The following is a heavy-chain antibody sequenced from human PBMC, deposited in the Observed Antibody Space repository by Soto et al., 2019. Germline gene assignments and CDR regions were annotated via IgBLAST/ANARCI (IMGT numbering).Heavy chain of an antibody. Sequence: QVQLVQSGVEVKKPGASVKVSCKASGYTFTNYAISWVRQAPGRGLEWMGWVNTYNGNPNYAQIFQGRVTMTTDTSTGTAYMELRSLKSDDLAVYYCARDSPYSTDWQRFDSWGQGTLVTVSS. V-gene: IGHV1-18*03. CDR2: VNTYNGNP. J-gene: IGHJ4*02. D-gene: IGHD6-13*01. CDR3: ARDSPYSTDWQRFDS. CDR1: GYTFTNYA.